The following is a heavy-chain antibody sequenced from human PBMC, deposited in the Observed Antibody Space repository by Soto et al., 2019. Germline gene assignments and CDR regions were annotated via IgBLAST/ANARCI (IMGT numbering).Heavy chain of an antibody. J-gene: IGHJ4*02. Sequence: PGGSLRLSCAASGFTFSSYAMSWVRQAPGKGLEWVSAISGSGGSTYYADSVKGRFTNSRDNSKNTLYLQMNSLRAEDTAVYYCAKEGTVRFLEWLPYYFDYWGRGTLVTVAS. CDR1: GFTFSSYA. V-gene: IGHV3-23*01. D-gene: IGHD3-3*01. CDR2: ISGSGGST. CDR3: AKEGTVRFLEWLPYYFDY.